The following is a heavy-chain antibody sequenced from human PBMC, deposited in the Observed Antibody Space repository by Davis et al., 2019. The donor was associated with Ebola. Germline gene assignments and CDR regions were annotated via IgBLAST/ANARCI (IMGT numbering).Heavy chain of an antibody. D-gene: IGHD4-17*01. CDR2: IRYDGSNK. V-gene: IGHV3-30*02. Sequence: PGGSLRLSCAASGFTFSSYGMHWVRQAPGKGLEWVAFIRYDGSNKYYADSVKGRFTISRDNSKNTLYLQMNSLRAEDTAVYYCARGSDYGDYETLGAFDIWGQGTMVTVSS. CDR3: ARGSDYGDYETLGAFDI. CDR1: GFTFSSYG. J-gene: IGHJ3*02.